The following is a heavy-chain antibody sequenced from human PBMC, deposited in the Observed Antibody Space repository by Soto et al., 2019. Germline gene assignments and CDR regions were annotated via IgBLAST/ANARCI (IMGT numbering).Heavy chain of an antibody. CDR3: AREVRDIVATTEEYYYYYGMDV. J-gene: IGHJ6*02. D-gene: IGHD5-12*01. V-gene: IGHV1-2*04. CDR1: GYTFTGYY. CDR2: INPNSGGT. Sequence: QVQLVQSGAEVKKPGASVKVSCKASGYTFTGYYMHWVRQAPGQGLEWMGWINPNSGGTNYAQKFQGWVTMTRDTSISTAYMELSRLRSDDTAVYYCAREVRDIVATTEEYYYYYGMDVWGQGTKVTVSS.